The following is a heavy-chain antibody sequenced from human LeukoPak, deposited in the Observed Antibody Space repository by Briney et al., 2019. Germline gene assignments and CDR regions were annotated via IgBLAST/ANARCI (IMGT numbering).Heavy chain of an antibody. Sequence: SQTLSLTCNVSGASITSTNYFWSWIRQPAGKGLQWIGRLYASGSTDYNPSLKSRVTISGDTSKNQFSLRLNSVTAADTAVYYCASFRMLTTTYYTVSSGYKGFDYWGQGTLFTVSS. V-gene: IGHV4-61*02. CDR2: LYASGST. D-gene: IGHD3-22*01. J-gene: IGHJ4*02. CDR1: GASITSTNYF. CDR3: ASFRMLTTTYYTVSSGYKGFDY.